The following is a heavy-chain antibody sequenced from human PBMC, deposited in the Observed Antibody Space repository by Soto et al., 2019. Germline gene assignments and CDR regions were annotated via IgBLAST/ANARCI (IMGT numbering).Heavy chain of an antibody. J-gene: IGHJ6*02. CDR3: ASSNVDTAMVSYYYYGMDL. V-gene: IGHV5-51*01. CDR2: IYPGDSDT. D-gene: IGHD5-18*01. CDR1: GYSFTSYW. Sequence: LGESLKISCKGSGYSFTSYWIGWVRQMPGKGLEWMGIIYPGDSDTRYSPSFQGQVTISADKSISTAYLQWSSLKASDTAMYYCASSNVDTAMVSYYYYGMDLWGQGTTVTVSS.